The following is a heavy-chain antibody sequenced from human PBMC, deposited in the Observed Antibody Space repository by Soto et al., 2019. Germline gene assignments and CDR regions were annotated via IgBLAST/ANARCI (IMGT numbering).Heavy chain of an antibody. J-gene: IGHJ4*02. D-gene: IGHD2-21*02. CDR2: IYYSGRT. CDR3: ARQRTTVVTQAYFDY. Sequence: SETLSLTCIVSGESISSSSYYWGWIRQPPGKGLEWIGSIYYSGRTYYNPSFKSRVTISIDTSKNQFSLKLSSVTATDTAVYYCARQRTTVVTQAYFDYWGQGALVTVSS. CDR1: GESISSSSYY. V-gene: IGHV4-39*01.